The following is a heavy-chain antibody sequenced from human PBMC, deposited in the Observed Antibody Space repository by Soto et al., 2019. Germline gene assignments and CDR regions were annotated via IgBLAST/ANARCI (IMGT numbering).Heavy chain of an antibody. D-gene: IGHD3-3*01. CDR2: IRSKAYGGTT. V-gene: IGHV3-49*03. J-gene: IGHJ6*04. CDR3: TRDYDFWSGYPPYV. Sequence: GGSLRLSCTASGFTFGDYSMSWFRQAPGKGLEWVGFIRSKAYGGTTEYAASVKGRFTISRDDSKSIAYLQMNSLKTEDTAVYYCTRDYDFWSGYPPYVWGKGTTVTVSS. CDR1: GFTFGDYS.